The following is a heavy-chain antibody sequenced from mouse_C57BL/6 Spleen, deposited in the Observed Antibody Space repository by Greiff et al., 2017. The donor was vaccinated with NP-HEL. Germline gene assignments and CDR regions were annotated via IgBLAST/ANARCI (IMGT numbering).Heavy chain of an antibody. D-gene: IGHD4-1*01. Sequence: VQLQQSEPGLVQPSQRLSITCTVSGFSLTSYGVHWVRQPPGKGLEWLGVIWSGGSTDYNAAFISRLSISKDNSKSQVFFKMNSLQADDTAIYYCAKAPLGNYAMDYWGQGTSVTVSS. J-gene: IGHJ4*01. CDR3: AKAPLGNYAMDY. CDR1: GFSLTSYG. V-gene: IGHV2-4*01. CDR2: IWSGGST.